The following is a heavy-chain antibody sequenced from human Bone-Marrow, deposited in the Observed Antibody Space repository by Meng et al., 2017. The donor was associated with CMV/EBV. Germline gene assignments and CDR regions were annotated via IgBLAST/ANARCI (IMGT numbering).Heavy chain of an antibody. CDR1: RGSISSSSHY. CDR2: IYSGGST. CDR3: ARGYDIVENWFDP. D-gene: IGHD3-9*01. V-gene: IGHV3-53*01. J-gene: IGHJ5*02. Sequence: ETLSLTCTVSRGSISSSSHYMSWVRQAPGKGLEWVSVIYSGGSTYYADSVKGRFTISRDNSKNTLYLQMNSLRAEDTAVYYCARGYDIVENWFDPWGQGTLVTVSS.